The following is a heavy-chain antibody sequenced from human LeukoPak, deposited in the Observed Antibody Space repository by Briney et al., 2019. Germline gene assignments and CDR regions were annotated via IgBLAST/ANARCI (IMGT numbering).Heavy chain of an antibody. CDR3: ARVVSDDFWSGYPPGGMDV. CDR1: GGSISSYY. D-gene: IGHD3-3*01. J-gene: IGHJ6*02. V-gene: IGHV4-4*07. CDR2: IYTSGST. Sequence: SETLSLTCTVSGGSISSYYWSWIRQPAGKGLEWIWRIYTSGSTNYNPSLTSRVTMSVDTSKNQFSLKLSSVTAADTAVYYCARVVSDDFWSGYPPGGMDVWGQGTTVTVSS.